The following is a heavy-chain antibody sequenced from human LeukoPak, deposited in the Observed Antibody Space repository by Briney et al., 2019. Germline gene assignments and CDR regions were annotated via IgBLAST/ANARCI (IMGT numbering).Heavy chain of an antibody. J-gene: IGHJ4*02. V-gene: IGHV1-2*02. CDR2: INPNSGGT. Sequence: GASVNVSCKASGYTFTGYFMHWVRQAPGQGLEWMGWINPNSGGTNYAQKFQGRVTMTRDTSISTAYMELDRLKSDDTAVYYCARDGSAFDYWGQGPLVTVSS. CDR3: ARDGSAFDY. CDR1: GYTFTGYF.